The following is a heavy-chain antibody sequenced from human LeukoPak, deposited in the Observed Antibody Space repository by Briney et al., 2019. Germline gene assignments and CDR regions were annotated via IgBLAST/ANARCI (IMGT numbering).Heavy chain of an antibody. CDR3: ATYTNWVAGGV. J-gene: IGHJ6*02. CDR2: IKPDGTEE. V-gene: IGHV3-7*01. Sequence: GGSLRLSCAASGFSFSDSWMSWVRQAPGKGPEWVANIKPDGTEEHDVDSVKGRFTVSRDNARNSLFLQMNSLRVEDTALYYCATYTNWVAGGVWGQGTTVSVSS. CDR1: GFSFSDSW. D-gene: IGHD7-27*01.